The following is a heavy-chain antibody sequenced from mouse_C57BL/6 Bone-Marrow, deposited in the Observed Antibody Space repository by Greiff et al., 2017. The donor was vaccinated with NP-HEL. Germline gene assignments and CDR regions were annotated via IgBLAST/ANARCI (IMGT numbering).Heavy chain of an antibody. CDR3: TRENPLYYGSSYWFAY. CDR1: GFTFSSYA. CDR2: ISSGGDYI. D-gene: IGHD1-1*01. J-gene: IGHJ3*01. V-gene: IGHV5-9-1*02. Sequence: EVKLMESGEGLVKPGGSLKLSCAASGFTFSSYAMSWVRQTPEKRLEWVAYISSGGDYIYYADTVKGRFTISRDNARNTLYLQMSSLKSEDTAMYYCTRENPLYYGSSYWFAYWGQGTLVTVSA.